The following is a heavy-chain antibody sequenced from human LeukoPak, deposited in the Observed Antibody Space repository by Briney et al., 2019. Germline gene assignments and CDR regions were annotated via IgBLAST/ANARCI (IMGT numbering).Heavy chain of an antibody. CDR2: IYTSGST. D-gene: IGHD3-3*01. V-gene: IGHV4-4*09. CDR3: ASGTYYDFWSGYYSLDY. CDR1: GGSISSYY. J-gene: IGHJ4*02. Sequence: SETLSLTCTVSGGSISSYYWSWIRQPPGKGLEWTGYIYTSGSTNYNPSLKSRVTISVDTSKNQFSLKLSSVTAADTAVYYCASGTYYDFWSGYYSLDYWGQGTLVTVSS.